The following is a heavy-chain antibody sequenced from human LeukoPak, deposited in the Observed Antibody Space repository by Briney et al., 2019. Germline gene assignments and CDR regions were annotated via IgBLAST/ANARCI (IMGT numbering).Heavy chain of an antibody. CDR1: GYTFTAYS. CDR2: INPNSGDT. Sequence: ASVNVSCKASGYTFTAYSMHWVRQAPGQGLEYMGWINPNSGDTNYAQKFQGRVTMTRDTSMSTAYMELSGLRFDDTAVYYCARDGEVRQGHCTTTRCPVDYWGQGTLITVSS. D-gene: IGHD2-2*01. V-gene: IGHV1-2*02. J-gene: IGHJ4*02. CDR3: ARDGEVRQGHCTTTRCPVDY.